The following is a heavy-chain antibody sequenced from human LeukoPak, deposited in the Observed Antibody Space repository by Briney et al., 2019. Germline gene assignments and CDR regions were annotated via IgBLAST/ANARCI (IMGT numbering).Heavy chain of an antibody. J-gene: IGHJ4*02. V-gene: IGHV3-23*01. CDR3: TRVAARPSG. Sequence: GGSLRLSCAVSGFTFNSHAMSWVRQAPGKGLEWVSTISGSGGITYYADSVKGRYTISRDNSKNTLYLQMNSLRAEDTAVYYCTRVAARPSGWGQGTLVTVSS. D-gene: IGHD6-6*01. CDR1: GFTFNSHA. CDR2: ISGSGGIT.